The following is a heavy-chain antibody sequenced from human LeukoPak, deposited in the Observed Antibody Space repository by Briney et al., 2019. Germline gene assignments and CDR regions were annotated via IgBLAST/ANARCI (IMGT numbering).Heavy chain of an antibody. CDR1: GGTFSSYA. J-gene: IGHJ5*02. V-gene: IGHV1-69*04. CDR3: ARDRGEVVTAIPGGWFDP. Sequence: SVKVSCKASGGTFSSYAISWVRQAPGQGLEWMGRIIPIFGIANYAQKFQGRVTITADKSTSTAYMELSSLRSEDTAVYYCARDRGEVVTAIPGGWFDPWGQGTLVTVSS. D-gene: IGHD2-21*02. CDR2: IIPIFGIA.